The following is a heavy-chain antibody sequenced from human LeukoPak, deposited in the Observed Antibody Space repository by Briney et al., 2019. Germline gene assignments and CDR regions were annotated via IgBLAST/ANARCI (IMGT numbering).Heavy chain of an antibody. J-gene: IGHJ4*02. CDR3: AKGTSYYYDTSGYFDY. CDR1: GFTFDDYA. CDR2: ISWNSGSI. Sequence: GGSLRLSCAASGFTFDDYAMHWVRQAPGKGLEWVSGISWNSGSIGYADSVKGRFTISRDNSKDTLYLQMNSLRAEDTALYYCAKGTSYYYDTSGYFDYWGQETLVTVSS. D-gene: IGHD3-22*01. V-gene: IGHV3-9*01.